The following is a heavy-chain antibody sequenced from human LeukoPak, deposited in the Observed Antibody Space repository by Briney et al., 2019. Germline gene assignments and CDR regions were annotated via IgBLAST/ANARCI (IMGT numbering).Heavy chain of an antibody. Sequence: AASVKVSCKASGYTFTSYDINWVRQATGQGLEWMGWINPNSGNTGYAQKFQGRVTIIRNTSISTAYMELSSLRSEDTAAYYCASSRGIVGASAFDYWGQGTLVTVSS. CDR1: GYTFTSYD. CDR2: INPNSGNT. D-gene: IGHD1-26*01. CDR3: ASSRGIVGASAFDY. V-gene: IGHV1-8*03. J-gene: IGHJ4*02.